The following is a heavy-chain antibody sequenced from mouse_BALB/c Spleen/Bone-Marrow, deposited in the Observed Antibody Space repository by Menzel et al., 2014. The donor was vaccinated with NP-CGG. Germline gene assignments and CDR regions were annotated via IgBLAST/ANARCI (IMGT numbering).Heavy chain of an antibody. Sequence: VKLMESGPGLVQPSQSLSITCTVSGFSLTSDGIHWVRQSPRKGLEWLGEIRSGGSTDYNEAFISRLNISKDNSKSQVFYTMNSLQADDTAIYYCARNGHYYAMDFWGQGTSVTVSS. CDR2: IRSGGST. V-gene: IGHV2-2*01. CDR3: ARNGHYYAMDF. CDR1: GFSLTSDG. J-gene: IGHJ4*01.